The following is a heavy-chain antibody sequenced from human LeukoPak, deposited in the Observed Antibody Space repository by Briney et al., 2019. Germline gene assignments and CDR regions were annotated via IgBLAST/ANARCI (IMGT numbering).Heavy chain of an antibody. J-gene: IGHJ3*02. CDR3: ASGYYDILTGYSDAFDI. CDR2: IIPIFGTA. CDR1: GGTFSSYA. V-gene: IGHV1-69*06. Sequence: ASVKVSCKASGGTFSSYAISWVRQAPGQGLEWMGGIIPIFGTANYVQKFQGRVTITADKSTSTAYMELSSLRSEDTAVYYCASGYYDILTGYSDAFDIWGQGTMVTVSS. D-gene: IGHD3-9*01.